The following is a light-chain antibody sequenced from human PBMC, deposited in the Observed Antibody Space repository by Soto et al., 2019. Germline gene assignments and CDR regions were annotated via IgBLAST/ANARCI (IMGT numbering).Light chain of an antibody. Sequence: AIQMTQSPSSLSASVGDRVTITCRASQGIRNDLGWFQQKPGKAPNLLIYAASSLQSGVPSRFSGSGSGTDFSLTSSSLQPEDFATYYWLQDHNSPWTFGQGTKVEVK. CDR3: LQDHNSPWT. CDR2: AAS. J-gene: IGKJ1*01. CDR1: QGIRND. V-gene: IGKV1-6*01.